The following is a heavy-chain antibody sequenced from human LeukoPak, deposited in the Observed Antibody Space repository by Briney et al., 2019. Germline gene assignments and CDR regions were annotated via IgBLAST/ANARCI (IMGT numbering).Heavy chain of an antibody. CDR3: AKRDGITMVRGVGIDY. D-gene: IGHD3-10*01. J-gene: IGHJ4*02. V-gene: IGHV3-23*01. Sequence: GGSLRLSCEASGFTFSSYAMSWVRQAPGKGLEWVSAISGSGGSTYYADSVKGRFTISRDNSKNTLYLQMNSLRAEDTAVYYCAKRDGITMVRGVGIDYWGQGTLVTVSS. CDR2: ISGSGGST. CDR1: GFTFSSYA.